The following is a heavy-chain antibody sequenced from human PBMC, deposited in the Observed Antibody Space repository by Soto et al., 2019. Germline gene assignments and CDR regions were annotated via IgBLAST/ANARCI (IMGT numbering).Heavy chain of an antibody. Sequence: QVQLVQSGAEVKKPGSSVKVSCKASGGTFSSYAISWVRQAPGQGLEWMGGIIPIFGTANYAQKFQGRVTITADESTSTASMELSSLRSEDTAVYYCARAVVVVAATHYYDYYGMDVWGHGTTVTVSS. V-gene: IGHV1-69*01. CDR1: GGTFSSYA. D-gene: IGHD2-15*01. CDR3: ARAVVVVAATHYYDYYGMDV. J-gene: IGHJ6*02. CDR2: IIPIFGTA.